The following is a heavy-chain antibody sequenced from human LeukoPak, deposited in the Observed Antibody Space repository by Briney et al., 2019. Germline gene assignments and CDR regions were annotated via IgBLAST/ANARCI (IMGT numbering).Heavy chain of an antibody. Sequence: SETLSLTCTVSGGSISSYYWSWIRQPPGKGLEWIGYIYTSGSTNYNPSLKSRVTMSVDTSKNQFSLKLSSVTAADTAVYYCASRLRGLLLGEYHYFDYWGQGTLVTVSS. CDR1: GGSISSYY. CDR2: IYTSGST. J-gene: IGHJ4*02. V-gene: IGHV4-4*08. CDR3: ASRLRGLLLGEYHYFDY. D-gene: IGHD3-22*01.